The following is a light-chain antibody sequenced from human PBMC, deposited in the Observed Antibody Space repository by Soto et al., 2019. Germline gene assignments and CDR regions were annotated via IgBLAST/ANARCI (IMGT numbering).Light chain of an antibody. Sequence: QSALTQPTSVSGSPGQSITISCTGTSNDIGGYNYVSWYQQHPGKAPKLMIYEVSSRPSGVSNRFSGSKSGNTASLTISGLQADDEADYYCSSFTNSDTRVFGGGTKLTVL. CDR1: SNDIGGYNY. J-gene: IGLJ3*02. CDR2: EVS. CDR3: SSFTNSDTRV. V-gene: IGLV2-14*01.